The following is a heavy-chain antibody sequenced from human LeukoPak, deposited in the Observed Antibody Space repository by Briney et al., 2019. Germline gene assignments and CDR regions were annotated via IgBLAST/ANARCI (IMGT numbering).Heavy chain of an antibody. CDR1: GFIFNNYG. V-gene: IGHV3-23*01. Sequence: PGGSLRLSCAAFGFIFNNYGLIWVRQAPGKGLQWVSAISNDGGGITYADFVKGRFTISRDNSKNTLFLQMNSLRAEDTALYYCAKGGSGYFLDLWGQGTLVTVSS. J-gene: IGHJ5*02. CDR3: AKGGSGYFLDL. CDR2: ISNDGGGI. D-gene: IGHD5-12*01.